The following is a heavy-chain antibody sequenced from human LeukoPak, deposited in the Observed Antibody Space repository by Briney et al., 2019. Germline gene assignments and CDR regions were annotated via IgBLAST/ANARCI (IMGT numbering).Heavy chain of an antibody. V-gene: IGHV4-61*02. CDR3: ARVSSSYGPYYFDY. J-gene: IGHJ4*02. Sequence: SSETLSLTCTVSGGSISSGSYYWSWIRQPAGKGLEWIGCIYTSGSTNYNPSLKSRVTISVDTSKNQFSLKLSSVTAADTAVYYCARVSSSYGPYYFDYWGQGTLVTVSS. D-gene: IGHD5-18*01. CDR1: GGSISSGSYY. CDR2: IYTSGST.